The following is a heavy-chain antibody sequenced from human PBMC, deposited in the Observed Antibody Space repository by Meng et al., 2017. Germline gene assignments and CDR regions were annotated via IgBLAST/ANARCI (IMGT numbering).Heavy chain of an antibody. CDR1: GGSISSYY. CDR2: IYYSGST. J-gene: IGHJ4*02. V-gene: IGHV4-59*12. D-gene: IGHD1-26*01. Sequence: SETLSLTCTVSGGSISSYYWSWIRQPPGKGLEWIGYIYYSGSTNYNPSLKSRVTISVDTSKNQFSLKLSSVTAADTAVYYCARDLRRERLFDYWGQGTLVTVSS. CDR3: ARDLRRERLFDY.